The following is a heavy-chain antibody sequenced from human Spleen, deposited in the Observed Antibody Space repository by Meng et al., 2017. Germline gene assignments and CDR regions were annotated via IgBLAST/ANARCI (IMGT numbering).Heavy chain of an antibody. V-gene: IGHV1-18*01. CDR1: GYTFSNYG. D-gene: IGHD1-26*01. CDR2: ISAKNGDK. J-gene: IGHJ4*02. CDR3: AREHYSEYHSGSYDF. Sequence: ASVKVSCKASGYTFSNYGVTWVRQAPGQGLEWLGWISAKNGDKNYAQKFQGRVTMTTDTSTSTAYMELRSLKSDDTAVYYCAREHYSEYHSGSYDFWGQGPLVPVSS.